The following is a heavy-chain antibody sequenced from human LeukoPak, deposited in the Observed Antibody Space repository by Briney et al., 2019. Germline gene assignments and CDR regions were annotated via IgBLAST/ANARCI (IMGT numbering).Heavy chain of an antibody. Sequence: SETLSLTCTVSGGSISSGGYYWSWIRQHPGKGLEWIGYIYYSGSTYYNPSLKSRVTMSVDTSKNQFSLKLSSVTAADTAVYYCARIVAGYDILTGYYPYYFDYWGQGTLVTVSS. V-gene: IGHV4-31*03. J-gene: IGHJ4*02. D-gene: IGHD3-9*01. CDR1: GGSISSGGYY. CDR2: IYYSGST. CDR3: ARIVAGYDILTGYYPYYFDY.